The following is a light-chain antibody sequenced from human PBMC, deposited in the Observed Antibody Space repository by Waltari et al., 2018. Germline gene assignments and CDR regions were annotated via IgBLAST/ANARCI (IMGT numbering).Light chain of an antibody. Sequence: QLVLTQSPSASASLGASVKLNCTLDSGPRSTIISWLQPQPEKGPRYLMRVNRDGSHSKGDEIPDRFSGSSSGAELYLTISSLQSGDEADYYCQTGGHGTWVFGGGTKLTVL. CDR1: SGPRSTI. CDR3: QTGGHGTWV. J-gene: IGLJ3*02. V-gene: IGLV4-69*01. CDR2: VNRDGSH.